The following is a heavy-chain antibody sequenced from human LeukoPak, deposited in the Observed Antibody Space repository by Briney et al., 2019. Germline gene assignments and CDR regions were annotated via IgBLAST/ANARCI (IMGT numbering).Heavy chain of an antibody. CDR2: ISSTDNTV. CDR3: AKDALAYCGGDCYWGFDY. J-gene: IGHJ4*02. Sequence: GGSLRLSCVASEFIFSNYEMYWVRQAPGRGLEWVSYISSTDNTVYYADFVKGRFTISRDNSKNTLYLQMNSLRAEDTAVYYCAKDALAYCGGDCYWGFDYWGQGTLVTVSS. CDR1: EFIFSNYE. V-gene: IGHV3-48*01. D-gene: IGHD2-21*02.